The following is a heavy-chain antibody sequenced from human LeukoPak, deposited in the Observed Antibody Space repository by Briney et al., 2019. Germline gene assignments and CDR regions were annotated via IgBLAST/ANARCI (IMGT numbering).Heavy chain of an antibody. CDR1: GFTFSSYS. D-gene: IGHD3-22*01. CDR2: ISRGSNNI. CDR3: ARDLAFYYYDSSGYFGAFDI. Sequence: PGGSLRLSCAASGFTFSSYSMNWVRRAPGKGLEWVSSISRGSNNIHYADSVKGRFTISRDDAENSLYLQMNSLRAEDTAVYYCARDLAFYYYDSSGYFGAFDIWGQGTMVTVSS. J-gene: IGHJ3*02. V-gene: IGHV3-21*01.